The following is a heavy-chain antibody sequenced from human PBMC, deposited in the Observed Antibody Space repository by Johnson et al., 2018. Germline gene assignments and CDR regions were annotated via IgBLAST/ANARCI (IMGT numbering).Heavy chain of an antibody. CDR1: GFTFRAYE. D-gene: IGHD3-3*01. V-gene: IGHV4-30-4*08. J-gene: IGHJ3*02. Sequence: QVQLVESGGGLVQXGGSLRLSCAASGFTFRAYEMHWVRQPPGKGLEWIGNIYFTGSTNYNPSLKGRVTLSIDTSKHQFSINLSSVTAADTAVYYCARVSRFLEWLMPPVNIDGFDIWGQGTMVTVSS. CDR3: ARVSRFLEWLMPPVNIDGFDI. CDR2: IYFTGST.